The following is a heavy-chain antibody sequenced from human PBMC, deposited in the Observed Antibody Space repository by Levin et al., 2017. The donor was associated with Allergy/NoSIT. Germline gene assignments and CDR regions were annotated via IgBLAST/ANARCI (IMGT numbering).Heavy chain of an antibody. Sequence: ASETLSLTCAVYGESLSGYYWSWIRQPPGEGLEWIGEINHSGSTNYSPSLKSRVTISVDTSKNQFSLRLTSVTAADTAVYYCARIREDYHPFDAFDIWGQGTMVTVSS. J-gene: IGHJ3*02. CDR2: INHSGST. CDR1: GESLSGYY. V-gene: IGHV4-34*01. D-gene: IGHD1-26*01. CDR3: ARIREDYHPFDAFDI.